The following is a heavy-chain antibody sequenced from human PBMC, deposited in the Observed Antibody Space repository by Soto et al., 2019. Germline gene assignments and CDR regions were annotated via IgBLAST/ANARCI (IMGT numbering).Heavy chain of an antibody. CDR3: ARGYGSIDD. CDR2: MYNSRST. Sequence: QVQLQESGPGLVKPSQTLSLTCTVSAGSISSGGYYWSWIRQHPGKGLECIGYMYNSRSTYYNPSLKSRISISVDTSKNQFSLKLSSVTAADTAVYYCARGYGSIDDWGQGTLVTVSS. D-gene: IGHD3-10*01. CDR1: AGSISSGGYY. V-gene: IGHV4-31*03. J-gene: IGHJ4*02.